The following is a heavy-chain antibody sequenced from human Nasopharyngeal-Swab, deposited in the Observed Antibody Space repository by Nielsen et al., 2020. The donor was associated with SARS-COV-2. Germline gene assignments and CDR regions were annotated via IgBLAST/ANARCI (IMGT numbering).Heavy chain of an antibody. J-gene: IGHJ4*02. CDR1: GFSFSTHA. V-gene: IGHV3-23*01. D-gene: IGHD4-17*01. CDR2: LGVGGGPT. CDR3: ARDAPAHYGAFY. Sequence: GGSLRLSCAASGFSFSTHAMTWIRQAPGKGLEWVSSLGVGGGPTYYADSAKGRFTISRDSSKNTLYLQMDSLRGEDTAAYYCARDAPAHYGAFYWGRGTLVTVSS.